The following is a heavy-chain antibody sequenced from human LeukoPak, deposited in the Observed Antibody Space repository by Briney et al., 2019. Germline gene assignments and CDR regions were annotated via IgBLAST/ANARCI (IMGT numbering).Heavy chain of an antibody. CDR2: IWYDGSNK. Sequence: GGSLRLSCAASGFTFSSYGMHWVRQAPGKGLEWGAVIWYDGSNKYYADSVKGRFTISRDNSKNTLYLQMNSLRAEDTAVYYCARDTSGSYRSAFGYWGQGTLVTVSS. J-gene: IGHJ4*02. V-gene: IGHV3-33*01. D-gene: IGHD1-26*01. CDR3: ARDTSGSYRSAFGY. CDR1: GFTFSSYG.